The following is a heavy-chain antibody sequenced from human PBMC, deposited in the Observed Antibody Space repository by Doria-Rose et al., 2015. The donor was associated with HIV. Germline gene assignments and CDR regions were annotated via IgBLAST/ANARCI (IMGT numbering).Heavy chain of an antibody. V-gene: IGHV3-30*04. CDR1: GFTFSSFA. D-gene: IGHD6-25*01. CDR3: ARDRGYFSSDDTFDI. Sequence: GMFQPVRSLRLSCGASGFTFSSFAMHWVRQAPGKGLEWVAFISYDGSNKYYPDSVKGRFTISRDNSKNTLYLQMNSLRTEDTAVYYCARDRGYFSSDDTFDIWGQGTRATVSS. CDR2: ISYDGSNK. J-gene: IGHJ3*02.